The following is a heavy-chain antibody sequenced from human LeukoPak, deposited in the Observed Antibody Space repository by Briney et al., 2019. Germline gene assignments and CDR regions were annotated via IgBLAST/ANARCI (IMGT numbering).Heavy chain of an antibody. CDR2: NSAYNGNT. V-gene: IGHV1-18*01. CDR1: GYTFTSYG. J-gene: IGHJ4*02. D-gene: IGHD6-19*01. CDR3: ARDVSDGGWPFDY. Sequence: SVNVSCMASGYTFTSYGISWVRQAPGHGLEGIGWNSAYNGNTNYAQKLQGRVTMTTDTSTSTAYMELRSMRSDDAAVYYCARDVSDGGWPFDYWGQGTLVTVSS.